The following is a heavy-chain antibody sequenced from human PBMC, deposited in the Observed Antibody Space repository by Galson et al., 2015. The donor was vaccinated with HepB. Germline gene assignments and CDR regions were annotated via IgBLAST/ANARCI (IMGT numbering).Heavy chain of an antibody. CDR3: AKVPLDGSGYHYFQH. CDR1: GFTFNNYA. D-gene: IGHD3-22*01. J-gene: IGHJ1*01. Sequence: SLRLSCAASGFTFNNYAMSWVRQAPGKGLEGLSIINTSGGNIYYTDSVKGRFTISRDNSKNTLYLQMNSLRAEDTAVYYCAKVPLDGSGYHYFQHWGQGTRVTVSS. CDR2: INTSGGNI. V-gene: IGHV3-23*01.